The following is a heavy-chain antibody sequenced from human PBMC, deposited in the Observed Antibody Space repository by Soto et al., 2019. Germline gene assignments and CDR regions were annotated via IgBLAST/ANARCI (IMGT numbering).Heavy chain of an antibody. D-gene: IGHD3-22*01. J-gene: IGHJ4*02. CDR1: GGTFSSYT. CDR3: ARDPTATYYYDSSGYLDY. Sequence: SVKVSCKASGGTFSSYTISWVRQAPGQGLEWMGRIIPILGIANYAQKFQGRVTITADKSTSTAYMELSSLRSEDTAVYYCARDPTATYYYDSSGYLDYWGQGTLVTVSS. CDR2: IIPILGIA. V-gene: IGHV1-69*04.